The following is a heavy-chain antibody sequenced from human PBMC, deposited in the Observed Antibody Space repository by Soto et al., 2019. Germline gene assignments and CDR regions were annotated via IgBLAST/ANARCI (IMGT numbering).Heavy chain of an antibody. CDR3: ARTGDGHHDFLDY. CDR2: IKQDGHED. J-gene: IGHJ4*02. V-gene: IGHV3-7*01. Sequence: GGSLRLSCAASGFTFSSYWMSWVRQAPGKGLEWVANIKQDGHEDNLLDSVKGRFTISRDNAKNSLFLQMNSLRVDDTAVYYCARTGDGHHDFLDYWGQGALVTVSS. D-gene: IGHD1-1*01. CDR1: GFTFSSYW.